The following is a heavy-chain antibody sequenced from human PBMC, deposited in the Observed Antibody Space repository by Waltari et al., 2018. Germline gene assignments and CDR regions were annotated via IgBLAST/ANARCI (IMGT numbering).Heavy chain of an antibody. Sequence: EVQLLESGGGLVQPGGSLRLSCAASGFTFSSYAMSWVRQAPGKGLEWGSVIYSGGSTYYADSVKGRFTISRDNSKNTLYLQMNSLRAEDTAVYYCAKDKSRGVPLDYWGQGTLVTVSS. CDR2: IYSGGST. CDR1: GFTFSSYA. J-gene: IGHJ4*02. D-gene: IGHD3-10*01. CDR3: AKDKSRGVPLDY. V-gene: IGHV3-23*03.